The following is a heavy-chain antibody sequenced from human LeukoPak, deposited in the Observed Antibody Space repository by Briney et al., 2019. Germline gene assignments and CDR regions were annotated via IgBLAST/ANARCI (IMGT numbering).Heavy chain of an antibody. Sequence: GGSRRLSCAASGFTFSSYAMHWVRQAPGKGLEWVAVISYDGSNKYYADSVKGRFTISRDNSKNTLYLQMNSLRAEDTAVYYCARDSYSSSWYSYGGFDPWGQGTLVTVSS. CDR2: ISYDGSNK. D-gene: IGHD6-13*01. CDR3: ARDSYSSSWYSYGGFDP. J-gene: IGHJ5*02. CDR1: GFTFSSYA. V-gene: IGHV3-30-3*01.